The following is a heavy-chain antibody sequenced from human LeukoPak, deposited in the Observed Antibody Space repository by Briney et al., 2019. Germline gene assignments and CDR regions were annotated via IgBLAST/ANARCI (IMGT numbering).Heavy chain of an antibody. CDR2: MNPNSGIT. CDR3: AREDFYDSGSNDY. D-gene: IGHD3-22*01. Sequence: ASVKVSCKASGYSFTNYDINWVRQATGQGLEWMGWMNPNSGITAYAQKFQGRVTITRDTSISTAYMELSSLRSEDTAVYYCAREDFYDSGSNDYWGQGTLVTVSS. V-gene: IGHV1-8*03. CDR1: GYSFTNYD. J-gene: IGHJ4*02.